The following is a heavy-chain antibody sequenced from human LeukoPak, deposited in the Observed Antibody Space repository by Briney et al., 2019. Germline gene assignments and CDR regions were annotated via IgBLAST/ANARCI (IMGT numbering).Heavy chain of an antibody. CDR3: AKDRRQTSEYPAFDS. CDR2: INWKGNDI. V-gene: IGHV3-9*01. CDR1: GFTLDDYA. Sequence: GGSLRLSCAVSGFTLDDYAMHWVRQVPGKGLEWVSGINWKGNDIGYADSVKGRFIISRDNAKNSLFLQINSLRDEDTALYYCAKDRRQTSEYPAFDSWGQGTLVIVSS. D-gene: IGHD2-2*01. J-gene: IGHJ4*02.